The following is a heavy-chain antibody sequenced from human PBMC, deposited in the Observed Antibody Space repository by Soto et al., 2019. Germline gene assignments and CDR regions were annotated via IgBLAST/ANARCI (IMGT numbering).Heavy chain of an antibody. V-gene: IGHV3-23*01. Sequence: GSLRLSCADSGFTFISSAMNWVRQAPGKGLAWVSGITGNGGNTYYADSVKGRFTISRDNSKDTLSLLMNSPTVEDTAAYYCAKVSNNGGVLIRYFDLWGRGTLVPVPS. CDR2: ITGNGGNT. D-gene: IGHD2-8*01. CDR1: GFTFISSA. J-gene: IGHJ2*01. CDR3: AKVSNNGGVLIRYFDL.